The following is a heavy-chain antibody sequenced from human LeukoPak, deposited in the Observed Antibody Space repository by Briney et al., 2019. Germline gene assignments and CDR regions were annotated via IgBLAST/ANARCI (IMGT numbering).Heavy chain of an antibody. Sequence: GGSLRLSCAASGFTFSSYSMNWVRQAPGKGLEWVSSISSSSSYIYYADSVKGRFTISRDNAKNSLYLQMNGLRAEDTAVYYCARDSSSWRIFDYWGQGTLVTVSS. CDR2: ISSSSSYI. V-gene: IGHV3-21*01. CDR3: ARDSSSWRIFDY. J-gene: IGHJ4*02. D-gene: IGHD6-13*01. CDR1: GFTFSSYS.